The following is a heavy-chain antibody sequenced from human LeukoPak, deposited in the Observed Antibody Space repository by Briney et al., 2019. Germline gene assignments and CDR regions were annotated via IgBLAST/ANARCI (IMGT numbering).Heavy chain of an antibody. CDR1: GGSISSGGYY. D-gene: IGHD6-13*01. CDR3: ARRSIAAAGNWFDP. J-gene: IGHJ5*02. Sequence: SQTLSLTCAVSGGSISSGGYYWSWIRQPPGKGLEWIGYICYSGSTNYNPSLKSRVTISVDTSKNQFSLKLSSVTAADTAVYYCARRSIAAAGNWFDPWGQGTLVTVSS. V-gene: IGHV4-61*08. CDR2: ICYSGST.